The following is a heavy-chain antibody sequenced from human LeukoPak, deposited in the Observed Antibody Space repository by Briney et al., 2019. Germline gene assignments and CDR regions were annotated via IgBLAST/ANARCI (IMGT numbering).Heavy chain of an antibody. CDR3: ARDGMVRGVIIWDAFDL. Sequence: GGSLRLSCAASGFTFSSYSMNCVRQAPGKGLEWVSYISSSSSTIYYADSVKGRFTISRDNAKNSLYLQMNSLRDEDTAVYYCARDGMVRGVIIWDAFDLWGQRTMVTVSS. CDR1: GFTFSSYS. D-gene: IGHD3-10*01. V-gene: IGHV3-48*02. J-gene: IGHJ3*01. CDR2: ISSSSSTI.